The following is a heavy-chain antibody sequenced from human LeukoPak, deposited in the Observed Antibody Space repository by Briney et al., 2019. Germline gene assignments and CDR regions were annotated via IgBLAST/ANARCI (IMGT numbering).Heavy chain of an antibody. J-gene: IGHJ3*02. CDR3: TITMVRGVIGAFDI. D-gene: IGHD3-10*01. CDR2: ISSSSSYI. Sequence: GGSLRLSCAASGFTFSSYSMNWVRQAPGKGLEWVSAISSSSSYIYYADSVKGRFTISRDNAKNSLYLQMNSLRAEDTAVYYCTITMVRGVIGAFDIWGQGTMVTVSS. CDR1: GFTFSSYS. V-gene: IGHV3-21*01.